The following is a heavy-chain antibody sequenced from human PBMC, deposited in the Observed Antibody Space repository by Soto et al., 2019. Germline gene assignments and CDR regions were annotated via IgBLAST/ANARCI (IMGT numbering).Heavy chain of an antibody. D-gene: IGHD3-3*01. CDR3: ARDWKDFWSDYYPTSADH. CDR1: GFTFVHYG. V-gene: IGHV3-33*01. CDR2: IWFDGSKT. J-gene: IGHJ4*02. Sequence: QVQLVESGGGVVQPGRSLRLSCAASGFTFVHYGMHWVRQPPGKGLEWVAVIWFDGSKTYHADSVKGRFTISRDNSENKLYLQMNSLRAEDTAVYYCARDWKDFWSDYYPTSADHWGQGTLVTVSS.